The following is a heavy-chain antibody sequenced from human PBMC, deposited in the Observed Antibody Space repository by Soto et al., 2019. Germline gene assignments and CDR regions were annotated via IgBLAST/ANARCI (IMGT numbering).Heavy chain of an antibody. V-gene: IGHV3-33*01. CDR2: IWYDGSNK. CDR3: ARDDYYDSSGYYRGRPS. Sequence: QVQLVESGGGVVQPGRSLRLSCAASGFTFSSYGMHWVRQAPGKGLEWVAVIWYDGSNKYYADSVKGRFTISRDNSKNTLYLQMTSLRGADTAVYYCARDDYYDSSGYYRGRPSWGEGTLVTVSS. D-gene: IGHD3-22*01. J-gene: IGHJ5*02. CDR1: GFTFSSYG.